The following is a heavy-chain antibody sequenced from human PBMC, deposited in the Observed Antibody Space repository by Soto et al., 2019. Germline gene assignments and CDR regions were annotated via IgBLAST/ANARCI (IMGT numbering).Heavy chain of an antibody. CDR2: IYYSGST. CDR1: GGSISSSSYY. D-gene: IGHD3-10*01. J-gene: IGHJ4*02. Sequence: SETLSLTCTVSGGSISSSSYYWGWIRQPPGKGLEWIGTIYYSGSTYYNPSLKSRVTVSVDTSKNQFSLKLSSVTAADTAVYYCARQQYYGSGSYSHFDYWGQGTLVTVSS. CDR3: ARQQYYGSGSYSHFDY. V-gene: IGHV4-39*01.